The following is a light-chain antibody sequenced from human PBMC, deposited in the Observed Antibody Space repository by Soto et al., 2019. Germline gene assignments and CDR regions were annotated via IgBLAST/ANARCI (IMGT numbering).Light chain of an antibody. Sequence: QSVLTQPASVSGSPGQSVTISCTGTSSDVGGYNYVSWYQQLPGEAPKLIIYGVTDRPSGVSNRFSGSKSGNTASLTVSGLQAEDEGDYYCSSYTATRTDVFGTGTKVTV. CDR1: SSDVGGYNY. CDR2: GVT. CDR3: SSYTATRTDV. V-gene: IGLV2-14*01. J-gene: IGLJ1*01.